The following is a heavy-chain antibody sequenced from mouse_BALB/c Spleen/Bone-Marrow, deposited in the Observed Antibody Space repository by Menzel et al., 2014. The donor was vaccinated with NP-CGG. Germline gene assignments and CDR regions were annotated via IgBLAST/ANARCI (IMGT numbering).Heavy chain of an antibody. CDR2: ISGYYGDA. CDR1: GYTFTDYA. J-gene: IGHJ4*01. Sequence: QVQLKESGAELVRPGVSVKISCKGSGYTFTDYAIHWVKQSHAKSLEWIGLISGYYGDAIYNQKFKGKATMTVDKSSSTAYMDLARLTSEDSAIYYCARSGKVRNAMDYWGQGTSVTVSS. D-gene: IGHD2-14*01. V-gene: IGHV1S137*01. CDR3: ARSGKVRNAMDY.